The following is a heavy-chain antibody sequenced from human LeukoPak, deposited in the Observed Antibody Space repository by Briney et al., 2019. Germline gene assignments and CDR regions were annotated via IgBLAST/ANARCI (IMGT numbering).Heavy chain of an antibody. CDR2: ILSVGRP. CDR3: ARDPDPFCRSGRCYASAVDY. V-gene: IGHV4-59*01. D-gene: IGHD2-15*01. Sequence: SETLSLTCTVSGASIRSYYWSWIRQAPGKGLEWIGYILSVGRPNYNPSLKSRGTMSVDTSKNQSSLKLTSVSAADTAVYYCARDPDPFCRSGRCYASAVDYWGQGTLVTVSS. CDR1: GASIRSYY. J-gene: IGHJ4*02.